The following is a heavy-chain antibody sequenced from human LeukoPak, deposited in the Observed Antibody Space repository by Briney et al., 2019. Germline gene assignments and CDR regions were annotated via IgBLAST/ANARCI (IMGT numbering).Heavy chain of an antibody. D-gene: IGHD6-13*01. CDR2: IYPCDSYT. Sequence: GESLQISFQGSGYSFTTYWIGWVRPVPGKGLEWMGIIYPCDSYTRYSPSFQGQVTISADKSISTAYLQWSSLKASDTAMYYCARLKGSSWYDAFDIWGQGTMVTVSS. V-gene: IGHV5-51*01. CDR1: GYSFTTYW. J-gene: IGHJ3*02. CDR3: ARLKGSSWYDAFDI.